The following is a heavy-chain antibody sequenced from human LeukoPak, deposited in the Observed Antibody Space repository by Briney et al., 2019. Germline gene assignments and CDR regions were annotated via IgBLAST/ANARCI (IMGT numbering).Heavy chain of an antibody. J-gene: IGHJ4*02. V-gene: IGHV3-15*01. CDR2: IKTKTDDGTT. Sequence: GGSLRLSCAASGFTFSNARMNWVRQAPGKGLEWVGRIKTKTDDGTTDYSAPVKGRFTISRDDSKTTLYLQMNGLKTEDTAIYYCTTYVGATAYWGQGTLVTVSS. D-gene: IGHD1-26*01. CDR1: GFTFSNAR. CDR3: TTYVGATAY.